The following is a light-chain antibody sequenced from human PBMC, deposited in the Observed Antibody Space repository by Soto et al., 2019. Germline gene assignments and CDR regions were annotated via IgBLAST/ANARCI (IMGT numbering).Light chain of an antibody. CDR1: SSNIGSNT. J-gene: IGLJ2*01. CDR2: SNN. CDR3: AAWYDSLNGHVV. V-gene: IGLV1-44*01. Sequence: QSVLTQPPSASGTPGQRVTISCSGSSSNIGSNTVNWYQQLPGTAPKLLIYSNNQRPSGVPDRFSGSKSGTSASLAISGLQSEDEDDYYCAAWYDSLNGHVVLGGGTKLTVL.